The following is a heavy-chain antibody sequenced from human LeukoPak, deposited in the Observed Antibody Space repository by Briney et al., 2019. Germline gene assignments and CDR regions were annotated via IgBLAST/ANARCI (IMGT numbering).Heavy chain of an antibody. CDR3: AKNHDDYGDY. J-gene: IGHJ4*02. D-gene: IGHD1-14*01. CDR2: ISYDGSNK. Sequence: GGSLRLSCAASGFTLSSYGMHWVRQAPGKGLEWVAVISYDGSNKYYADSVKGRFTISRDNSKNTLYLQMNSLRAEDTAVYYCAKNHDDYGDYWGQGTLVTVSS. CDR1: GFTLSSYG. V-gene: IGHV3-30*18.